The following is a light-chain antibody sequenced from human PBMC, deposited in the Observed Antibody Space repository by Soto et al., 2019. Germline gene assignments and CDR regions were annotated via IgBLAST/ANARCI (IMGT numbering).Light chain of an antibody. CDR3: QRTNNAPPVT. V-gene: IGKV1-27*01. CDR2: TAS. Sequence: DIQVTQNQCSLSASVGDRVTSTCRVRQGITSYLNWYRQKAGKVPKFLIYTASNLQSGVPSRFSGSGSGTDFTLIFSSLQPEDVATYYGQRTNNAPPVTFGPRTKVDI. CDR1: QGITSY. J-gene: IGKJ3*01.